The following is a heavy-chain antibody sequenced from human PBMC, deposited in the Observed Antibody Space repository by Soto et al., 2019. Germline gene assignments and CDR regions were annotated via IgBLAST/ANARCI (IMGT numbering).Heavy chain of an antibody. V-gene: IGHV4-4*02. Sequence: QVQLQESGPGLVKPSGTLSLTCAVSGGSISGSNWWSWVRQPPGKGLEWIGEISHSGSTNYNPSLKSRVTISADKSKNQFSLKLTSATAADTAFYYCARLGYSSAWPDYWGQGALVTVSS. CDR3: ARLGYSSAWPDY. D-gene: IGHD6-25*01. J-gene: IGHJ4*02. CDR1: GGSISGSNW. CDR2: ISHSGST.